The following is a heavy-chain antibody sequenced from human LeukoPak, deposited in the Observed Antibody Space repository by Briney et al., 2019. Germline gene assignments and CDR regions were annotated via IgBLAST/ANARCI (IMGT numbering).Heavy chain of an antibody. CDR3: ARHSSSWYSVYFDY. Sequence: GGSLRLSCAASGFTFSDYYMSWIRQAPGKGLEWVSYISSSGSTIYYADSVKGRFTISRDNAKNSLYLQMNSLRAEDTAVYYCARHSSSWYSVYFDYWGQGTLVTVSS. CDR1: GFTFSDYY. V-gene: IGHV3-11*01. D-gene: IGHD6-13*01. CDR2: ISSSGSTI. J-gene: IGHJ4*02.